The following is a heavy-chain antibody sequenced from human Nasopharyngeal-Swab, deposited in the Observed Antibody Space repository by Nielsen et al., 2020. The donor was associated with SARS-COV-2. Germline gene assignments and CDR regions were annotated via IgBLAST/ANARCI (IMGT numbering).Heavy chain of an antibody. CDR3: ARDYGGKKRDAFDS. CDR1: GFTFSSYA. D-gene: IGHD4-23*01. J-gene: IGHJ3*02. CDR2: ISYDGSNK. Sequence: GESLKISCAASGFTFSSYAMHWVRQAPGKGLEWVAVISYDGSNKYYADSVKGRFTISRDNSKNTLYLQMNSLRAEDTAVYYCARDYGGKKRDAFDSWGQGTMVTVSS. V-gene: IGHV3-30*04.